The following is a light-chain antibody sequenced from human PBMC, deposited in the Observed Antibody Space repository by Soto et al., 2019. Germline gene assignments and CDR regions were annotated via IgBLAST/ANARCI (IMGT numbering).Light chain of an antibody. CDR1: SSDVGGYNY. Sequence: QSVLTQPASVSGSPGQSITISCTGTSSDVGGYNYVSWYQHHPGKAPKLMIYDVSNRPSGVSNRFSGSKSGNTASLTISGLQPEDVADYYCSSYTTSNTRPILFGTGTKSPS. V-gene: IGLV2-14*03. CDR2: DVS. CDR3: SSYTTSNTRPIL. J-gene: IGLJ1*01.